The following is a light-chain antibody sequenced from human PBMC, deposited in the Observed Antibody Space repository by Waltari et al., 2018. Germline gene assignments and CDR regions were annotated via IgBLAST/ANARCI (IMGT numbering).Light chain of an antibody. V-gene: IGKV4-1*01. CDR1: ESILYISNDKNY. CDR3: QQYCGRRT. Sequence: DIVMTQSPDSLAVSLGERATINRKSSESILYISNDKNYLAWYQQKPGQPPKLLIYWTSIRQAGVHDRFSGSGSGTGFTLTSSRLQADDVAVYYCQQYCGRRTFGQGTRLEIK. CDR2: WTS. J-gene: IGKJ1*01.